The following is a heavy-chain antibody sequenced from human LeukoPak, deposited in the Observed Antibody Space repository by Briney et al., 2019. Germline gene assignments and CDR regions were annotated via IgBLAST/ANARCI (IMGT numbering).Heavy chain of an antibody. V-gene: IGHV3-53*01. Sequence: GGSLRLSCAASGFTVSSNYMSRVRQAPGKGLEWVSVIYSGGSTYYADSVKGRFTISRDNSKNTLYLQMNSLRAEDTAVYYCASRVVVPAAIPGPFDYWGQGTLVTVSS. CDR3: ASRVVVPAAIPGPFDY. J-gene: IGHJ4*02. CDR2: IYSGGST. D-gene: IGHD2-2*02. CDR1: GFTVSSNY.